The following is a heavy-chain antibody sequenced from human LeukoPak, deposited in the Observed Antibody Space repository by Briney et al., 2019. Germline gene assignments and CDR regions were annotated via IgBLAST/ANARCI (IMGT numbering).Heavy chain of an antibody. V-gene: IGHV6-1*01. CDR2: TSYSSKWYN. J-gene: IGHJ6*03. D-gene: IGHD1-26*01. CDR3: ARSQGDMDV. CDR1: GDSVSRKGAA. Sequence: SQTLSLTCAISGDSVSRKGAAWNWIRQSPSRGLEWLGRTSYSSKWYNDYAVSVKSRIIISADTSKNQFSLQLNSVTPEDSAVYYCARSQGDMDVWGKGTSVTASS.